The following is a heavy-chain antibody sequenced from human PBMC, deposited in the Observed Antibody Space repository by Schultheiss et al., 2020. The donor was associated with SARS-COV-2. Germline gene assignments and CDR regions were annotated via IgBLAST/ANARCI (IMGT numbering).Heavy chain of an antibody. CDR3: ASPGPSDY. J-gene: IGHJ4*02. V-gene: IGHV3-23*01. Sequence: GESLKISCAASGFTFSSYAMSWVRQAPGKGLEWVSAISGSGGSTSYADSVKGRFIISRDNAKNTLYLQMNGLRAEDTAVYYCASPGPSDYWGQGTLVTVSS. CDR1: GFTFSSYA. CDR2: ISGSGGST.